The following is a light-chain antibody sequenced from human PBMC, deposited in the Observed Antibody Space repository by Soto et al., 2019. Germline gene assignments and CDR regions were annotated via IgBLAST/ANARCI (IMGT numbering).Light chain of an antibody. CDR1: SSDVGSYNR. V-gene: IGLV2-18*02. CDR3: SSYTNSDSWV. Sequence: QAVLTQPPSVSGSPGQSVTISCTGTSSDVGSYNRVSWYQQPPGTAPKLMIYEVSNRPSGVPDRFSGSKSGNTASLTISGLQAEDEADYYCSSYTNSDSWVFGGGTKVTVL. CDR2: EVS. J-gene: IGLJ3*02.